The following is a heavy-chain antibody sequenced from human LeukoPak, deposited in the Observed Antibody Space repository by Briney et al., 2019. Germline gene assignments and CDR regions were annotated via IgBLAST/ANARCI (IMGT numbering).Heavy chain of an antibody. Sequence: SVKVSCKASGGTFSSYAISWVRQAPGQGLEWMGGIIPIFGTANYAQKFQGRVTITADESTSTAYMELSSLRSEDTAVYYCARDSRYATVAFDIWGQGTMVTVSS. D-gene: IGHD2-2*01. V-gene: IGHV1-69*01. J-gene: IGHJ3*02. CDR2: IIPIFGTA. CDR3: ARDSRYATVAFDI. CDR1: GGTFSSYA.